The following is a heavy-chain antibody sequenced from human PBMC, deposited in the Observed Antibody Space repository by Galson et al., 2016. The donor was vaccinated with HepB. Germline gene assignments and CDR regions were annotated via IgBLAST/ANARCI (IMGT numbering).Heavy chain of an antibody. Sequence: SLRLSCAASGFTFSSYRMNRVRQAPGKGLEWVSSISRGSAYTYYADSLKGRFTISRNNAKNSLYLQLNSLRAEDTAVYYCARDGSRGYSDAFDIWGQGTMVTVSS. J-gene: IGHJ3*02. CDR1: GFTFSSYR. CDR3: ARDGSRGYSDAFDI. CDR2: ISRGSAYT. D-gene: IGHD3-22*01. V-gene: IGHV3-21*01.